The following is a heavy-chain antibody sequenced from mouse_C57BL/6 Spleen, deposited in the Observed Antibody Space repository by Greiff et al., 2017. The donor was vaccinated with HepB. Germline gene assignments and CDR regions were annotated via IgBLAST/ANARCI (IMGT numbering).Heavy chain of an antibody. CDR3: ASYGNYYAMDY. CDR1: GYTFTSYW. V-gene: IGHV1-69*01. Sequence: QVQLQQPGAELVMPGASVKLSCKASGYTFTSYWMHWVKQRPGQGLEWIGEIDPSDSYTNYNQKFKGKSTVTVDKSSSTAYMQLSSLTSEDSAVYYCASYGNYYAMDYWGQGTSVTVSS. J-gene: IGHJ4*01. CDR2: IDPSDSYT. D-gene: IGHD2-1*01.